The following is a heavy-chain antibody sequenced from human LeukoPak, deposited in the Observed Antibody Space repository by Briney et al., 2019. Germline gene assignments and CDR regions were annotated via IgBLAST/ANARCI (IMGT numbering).Heavy chain of an antibody. CDR2: IYYSGST. D-gene: IGHD2-21*01. J-gene: IGHJ6*03. V-gene: IGHV4-39*07. CDR1: GGSISSSSYY. CDR3: ARAAVLWWSNYMDV. Sequence: SETLSLTCSVSGGSISSSSYYWGWIRQPPGKGLKWIGSIYYSGSTYYNPSLKSRVTISVDTSKNQFSLKLSSVTAADTAVYYCARAAVLWWSNYMDVWGKGTTVTVSS.